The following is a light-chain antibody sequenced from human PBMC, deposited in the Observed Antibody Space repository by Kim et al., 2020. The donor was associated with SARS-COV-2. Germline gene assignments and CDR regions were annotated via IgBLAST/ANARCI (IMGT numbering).Light chain of an antibody. CDR1: SLRSYY. CDR3: NSRDISGYHHYV. V-gene: IGLV3-19*01. J-gene: IGLJ1*01. CDR2: GKN. Sequence: SSELTQDPAVSVALGQTVRITCQGDSLRSYYASWYQQKPGQAPVLVIYGKNNRPSGIPDRFSGSSSGNTASLTITGAQAEDEADYYCNSRDISGYHHYVF.